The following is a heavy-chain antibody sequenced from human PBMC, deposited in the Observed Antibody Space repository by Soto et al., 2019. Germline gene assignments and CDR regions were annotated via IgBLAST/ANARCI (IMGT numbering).Heavy chain of an antibody. Sequence: GGSLRLSCAASGFTFSGYEMNWVRQAPGKGLEWVSYISGSGSTIYYADSVKGRFTISRDNAKDSLYLQMNSLRAEDTAAYYCAREVVVFGAITPKPMVVWCQGTLLTLSS. CDR1: GFTFSGYE. CDR2: ISGSGSTI. V-gene: IGHV3-48*03. D-gene: IGHD3-22*01. J-gene: IGHJ6*02. CDR3: AREVVVFGAITPKPMVV.